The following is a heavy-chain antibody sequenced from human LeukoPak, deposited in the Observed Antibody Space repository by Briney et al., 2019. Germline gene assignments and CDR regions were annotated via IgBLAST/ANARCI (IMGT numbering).Heavy chain of an antibody. D-gene: IGHD3-22*01. V-gene: IGHV1-18*01. CDR1: GYTFTNFG. CDR2: ISTYNGHR. Sequence: ASVTVSFRASGYTFTNFGVTWVRQAPGQGLEWMGGISTYNGHRESAQKFQGRVSMTTDTSTSTGYMELRSLRSDDTAFYYGARVAYYIDLNWFDPWGHGTLVTVSS. J-gene: IGHJ5*02. CDR3: ARVAYYIDLNWFDP.